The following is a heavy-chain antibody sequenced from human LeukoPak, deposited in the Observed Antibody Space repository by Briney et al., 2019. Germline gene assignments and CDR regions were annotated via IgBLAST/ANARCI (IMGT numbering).Heavy chain of an antibody. D-gene: IGHD1-26*01. Sequence: GSLLLSCVASGLTFSSHAMTWVRQPPGKGLEWVSGITGSGGTTYHADSVKGRFTISRDNSKNTLYLQMNNLRAEDTAVYYCASRPASETYFAVFDYWGQGTLVTVSS. V-gene: IGHV3-23*01. CDR1: GLTFSSHA. CDR3: ASRPASETYFAVFDY. J-gene: IGHJ4*02. CDR2: ITGSGGTT.